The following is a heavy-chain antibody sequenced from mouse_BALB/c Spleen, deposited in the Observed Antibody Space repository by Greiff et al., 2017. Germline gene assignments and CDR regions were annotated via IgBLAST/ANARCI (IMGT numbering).Heavy chain of an antibody. Sequence: EVNLVESGGGLVQPGGSRKLSCAASGFTFSDYGMAWVRQAPGKGPEWVAFISNLAYSIYYADTVTGRFTISRENAKNTLYLEMSSLRSEDTAMYYCARSLLTGTFYAMDYWGQGTSVTVSS. CDR1: GFTFSDYG. D-gene: IGHD4-1*01. CDR2: ISNLAYSI. J-gene: IGHJ4*01. V-gene: IGHV5-15*02. CDR3: ARSLLTGTFYAMDY.